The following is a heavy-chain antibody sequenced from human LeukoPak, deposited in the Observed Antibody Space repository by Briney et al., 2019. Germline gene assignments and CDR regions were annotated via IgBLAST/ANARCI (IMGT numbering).Heavy chain of an antibody. D-gene: IGHD4-17*01. CDR3: ARDPSGDYYFDY. Sequence: GRSLGLSCAASGFTFSSYAMHWVRQAPGKGLEWVAVISHDGSNKYYADSVKGRFTISRDNSKNMLYLQMGSLRPDDTAVYYCARDPSGDYYFDYWGQGTLVTVSS. V-gene: IGHV3-30*04. J-gene: IGHJ4*02. CDR2: ISHDGSNK. CDR1: GFTFSSYA.